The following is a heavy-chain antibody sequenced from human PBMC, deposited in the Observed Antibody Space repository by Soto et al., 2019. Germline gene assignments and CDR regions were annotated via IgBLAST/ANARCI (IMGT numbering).Heavy chain of an antibody. CDR1: GLRFENYA. D-gene: IGHD6-19*01. V-gene: IGHV3-23*01. CDR3: AKDLGQWMGNASAI. J-gene: IGHJ3*02. Sequence: PGGSMELSSAASGLRFENYAMSWSLQAPGKGLEWVSSISASNTRRYYADSVKGRFTISRDNSRNTLSLQMNSLRVEDTAVYYCAKDLGQWMGNASAIWGQGTMVTVSS. CDR2: ISASNTRR.